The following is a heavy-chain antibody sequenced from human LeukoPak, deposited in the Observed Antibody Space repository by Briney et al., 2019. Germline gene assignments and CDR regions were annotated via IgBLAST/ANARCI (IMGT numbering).Heavy chain of an antibody. J-gene: IGHJ4*02. CDR2: ISSGSTTI. D-gene: IGHD3-10*01. Sequence: PGGSLRLSCAASGFTLTKYSMHWVRQTPGKGLEWVSYISSGSTTIYYTDSVKGRFTISRDNAKNSLYLQMNSLRAEDTAVYYCARRESTTMVRGGVDYWGQGTLVTVSS. V-gene: IGHV3-48*01. CDR3: ARRESTTMVRGGVDY. CDR1: GFTLTKYS.